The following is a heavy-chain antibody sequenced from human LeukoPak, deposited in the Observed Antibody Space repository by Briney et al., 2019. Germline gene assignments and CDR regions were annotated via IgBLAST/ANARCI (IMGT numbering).Heavy chain of an antibody. CDR3: ARDRGSSWYGGAFDI. D-gene: IGHD6-13*01. CDR1: GFTFSSYA. V-gene: IGHV3-30-3*01. J-gene: IGHJ3*02. CDR2: ISYDGSNK. Sequence: AGRSLRLSCAASGFTFSSYAMHWVRQAPGKGLEWVAVISYDGSNKYYADSVKGRFTISRDNSKNTLYLQMNSLRAEDTAVYYCARDRGSSWYGGAFDIWGQGTMVTVSS.